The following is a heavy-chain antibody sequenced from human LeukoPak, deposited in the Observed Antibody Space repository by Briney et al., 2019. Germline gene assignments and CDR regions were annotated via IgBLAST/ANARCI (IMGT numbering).Heavy chain of an antibody. J-gene: IGHJ4*02. Sequence: PGGSLRLSCAASGFTFSSSGMHWVRQAPGKGLEWVAVISYDGGNKFYADSVKGRFTISRDNSKNTLDLQMSSLRAEDTAIYYCARDQLAYSGYDTLFAYWGQGTLVTVSS. CDR2: ISYDGGNK. D-gene: IGHD5-12*01. V-gene: IGHV3-30*03. CDR1: GFTFSSSG. CDR3: ARDQLAYSGYDTLFAY.